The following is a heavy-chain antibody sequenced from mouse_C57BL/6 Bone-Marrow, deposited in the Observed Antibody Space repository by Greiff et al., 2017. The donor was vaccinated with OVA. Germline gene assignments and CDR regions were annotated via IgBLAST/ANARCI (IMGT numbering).Heavy chain of an antibody. V-gene: IGHV14-4*01. CDR3: TTGAYYSNYDFDY. CDR1: GFNIKDDY. Sequence: VQLKQSGAELVRPGASVKLSCTASGFNIKDDYMHWVKQRPEQGLEWIGWIDPENGDTEYASKFQGKATITADTSSNTAYLQLSSLTSEDTAVYYCTTGAYYSNYDFDYWGQGTTRTVSS. D-gene: IGHD2-5*01. J-gene: IGHJ2*01. CDR2: IDPENGDT.